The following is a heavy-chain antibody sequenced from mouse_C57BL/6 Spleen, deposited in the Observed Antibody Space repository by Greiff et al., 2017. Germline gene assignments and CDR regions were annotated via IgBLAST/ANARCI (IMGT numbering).Heavy chain of an antibody. D-gene: IGHD2-3*01. V-gene: IGHV1-69*01. J-gene: IGHJ4*01. CDR1: GYTFTSYW. CDR2: IDPSDSYT. Sequence: QVQLQQPGAELVMPGASVKLSCKASGYTFTSYWMHWVKQRPGQGLEWIGEIDPSDSYTNYNQKFKGKSTLPVDKSSSTAYMQLSSLNSEDSAVYYCARLDPNEGYPSGNYAMDYWGQGTSVTVSS. CDR3: ARLDPNEGYPSGNYAMDY.